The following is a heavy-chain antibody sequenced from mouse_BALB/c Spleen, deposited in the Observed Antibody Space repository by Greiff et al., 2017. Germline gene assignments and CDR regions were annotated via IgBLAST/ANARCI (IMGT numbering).Heavy chain of an antibody. CDR2: ISSGSSTI. V-gene: IGHV5-17*02. Sequence: EVKLVESGGGLVQPGGSRKLSCAASGFTFSSFGMHWVRQAPEKGLEWVAYISSGSSTIYYADTVKGRFTISRDNPKNTLFLQMTSLRSEDTAMYYWARWGSYWYFDVWGAGTTVTVSS. CDR3: ARWGSYWYFDV. J-gene: IGHJ1*01. CDR1: GFTFSSFG.